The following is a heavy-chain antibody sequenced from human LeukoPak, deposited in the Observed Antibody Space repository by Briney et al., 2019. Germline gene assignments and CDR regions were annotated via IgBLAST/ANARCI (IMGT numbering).Heavy chain of an antibody. CDR3: ARRVCSSTSCYVTGGGYFQH. D-gene: IGHD2-2*01. CDR2: IYTSGST. CDR1: GGSISSYY. V-gene: IGHV4-4*07. Sequence: PSETLSLTCTVSGGSISSYYWSWIRQPAGKGLEWIGRIYTSGSTNYNPSLKSRVTISVDTSKNQFSLKLSSVTAADTAVYYCARRVCSSTSCYVTGGGYFQHWGQGTLVTVSS. J-gene: IGHJ1*01.